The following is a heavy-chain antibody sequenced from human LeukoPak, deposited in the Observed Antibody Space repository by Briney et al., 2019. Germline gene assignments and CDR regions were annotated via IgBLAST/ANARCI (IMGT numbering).Heavy chain of an antibody. CDR1: GYTFTGYY. V-gene: IGHV1-2*02. CDR2: INLNTGGT. D-gene: IGHD2-2*01. CDR3: ARFPPRCSSTSCYDY. J-gene: IGHJ4*02. Sequence: ASVKVSCKASGYTFTGYYMHWVRQAPGQGLEWMGWINLNTGGTNYAQKFQGRVTLTRDTSISTAYMDLSSLRSDDTAVYYCARFPPRCSSTSCYDYWGQGTLVTVSS.